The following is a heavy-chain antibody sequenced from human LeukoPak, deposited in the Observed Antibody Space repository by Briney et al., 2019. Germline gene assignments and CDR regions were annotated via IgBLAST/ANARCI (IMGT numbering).Heavy chain of an antibody. CDR1: GFTFSSYW. CDR2: INSDGSST. V-gene: IGHV3-74*01. J-gene: IGHJ4*02. Sequence: GGSLRLSCAASGFTFSSYWMHWVRQAPGKGLVWVSRINSDGSSTSYADSVKGRFTISRDNAKNSLYLQMNSLRAEDTAVYYCARRRDSGSLQHFDYWGQGTLVTVSS. CDR3: ARRRDSGSLQHFDY. D-gene: IGHD1-26*01.